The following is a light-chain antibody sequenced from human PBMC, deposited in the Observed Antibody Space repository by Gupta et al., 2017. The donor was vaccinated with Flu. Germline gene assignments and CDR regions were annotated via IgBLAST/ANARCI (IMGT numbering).Light chain of an antibody. V-gene: IGKV1-39*01. CDR1: QRISSY. J-gene: IGKJ2*01. Sequence: DIQMTQSPSSLSASVGDRVTITCRASQRISSYLNWYQQKPGKAPKLLIYAASSLQSGVPSRFSGSGSGTDFTLTISRLQPEDFATYYCQQSDSTPYTFGQGTKMAIK. CDR2: AAS. CDR3: QQSDSTPYT.